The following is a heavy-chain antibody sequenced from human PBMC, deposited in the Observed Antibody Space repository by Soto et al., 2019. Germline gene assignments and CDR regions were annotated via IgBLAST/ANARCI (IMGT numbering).Heavy chain of an antibody. CDR3: AKDISTRYDFWSGYYFRGAFDI. Sequence: EVQLVESGGGLVQPGRSLRLSCAASGFTFDDYAMHWVRQAPGKGLEWVSGISWNSGSIGYADSVKGRFTISRDNAKNSLYLQMNSLRAEDTALYYCAKDISTRYDFWSGYYFRGAFDIWGQGTMVTVSS. V-gene: IGHV3-9*01. J-gene: IGHJ3*02. D-gene: IGHD3-3*01. CDR1: GFTFDDYA. CDR2: ISWNSGSI.